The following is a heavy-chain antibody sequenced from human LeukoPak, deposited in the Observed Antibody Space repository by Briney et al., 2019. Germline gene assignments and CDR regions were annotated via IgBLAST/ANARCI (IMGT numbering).Heavy chain of an antibody. Sequence: SETLSLTCAVYGGSFSGYYWSWIRQPPGKGLEWIGEINHSGSTNYNPSLKSRVTISVDTSKNQFSLKLSSVTAADTAVYYCARHPTLTSGGNFDYWGQGALVTVSS. CDR2: INHSGST. V-gene: IGHV4-34*01. D-gene: IGHD3-16*01. J-gene: IGHJ4*02. CDR3: ARHPTLTSGGNFDY. CDR1: GGSFSGYY.